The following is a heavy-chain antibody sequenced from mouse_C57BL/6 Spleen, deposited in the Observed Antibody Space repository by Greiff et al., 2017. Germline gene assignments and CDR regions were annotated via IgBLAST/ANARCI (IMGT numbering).Heavy chain of an antibody. J-gene: IGHJ2*01. Sequence: EVMLVESGGDLVKPGGSLTLSCEASGFTFSSYGMSWVRQTPDTRLEWVATISSGGSYTYYPDSVKGSFTSSRDNAKNTLYLQMSRLKSEDTAMYYCARRYGSNYFDYWGQGTTLTVSS. CDR2: ISSGGSYT. CDR3: ARRYGSNYFDY. D-gene: IGHD1-1*01. V-gene: IGHV5-6*02. CDR1: GFTFSSYG.